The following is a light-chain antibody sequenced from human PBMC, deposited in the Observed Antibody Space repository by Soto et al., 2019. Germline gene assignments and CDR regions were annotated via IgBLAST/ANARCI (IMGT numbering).Light chain of an antibody. Sequence: EIVLTQSPGSLSLSPGERATLSCRASQSVSSTFFAWYQQRPGQAPRILMYGASSRATGIPERFSGSGSGTDFTLTISRLEPEDFAVYYCQQFDSSVTFGQGTKVEIQ. CDR3: QQFDSSVT. CDR2: GAS. J-gene: IGKJ1*01. CDR1: QSVSSTF. V-gene: IGKV3-20*01.